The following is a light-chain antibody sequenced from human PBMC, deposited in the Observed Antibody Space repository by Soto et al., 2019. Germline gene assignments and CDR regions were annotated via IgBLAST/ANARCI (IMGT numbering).Light chain of an antibody. CDR1: SSDVGGYNY. Sequence: QSALTQPASVSGSPGQSITISCTGTSSDVGGYNYGSWYQQHPGRAPKLMIYDVSNRPSGVSTRFAGYKSGNTASLTNSGLQAEGEADYYGSSYTSRSTHVVFGGGTEQTVL. CDR2: DVS. CDR3: SSYTSRSTHVV. V-gene: IGLV2-14*01. J-gene: IGLJ2*01.